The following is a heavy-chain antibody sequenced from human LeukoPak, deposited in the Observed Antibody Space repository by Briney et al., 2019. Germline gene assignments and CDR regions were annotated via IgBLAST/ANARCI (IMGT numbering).Heavy chain of an antibody. V-gene: IGHV3-74*01. CDR1: GFTCSGCD. CDR3: ARGGYSGYDLFHY. Sequence: GGSLRLSCAASGFTCSGCDMHWVRQVPGKGLVWVSRINSDGTITSYADSVKGRFTSSRDNAKNTLYLEMNSLRAEDTAVYYCARGGYSGYDLFHYWGQGTLVTVSS. CDR2: INSDGTIT. D-gene: IGHD5-12*01. J-gene: IGHJ4*02.